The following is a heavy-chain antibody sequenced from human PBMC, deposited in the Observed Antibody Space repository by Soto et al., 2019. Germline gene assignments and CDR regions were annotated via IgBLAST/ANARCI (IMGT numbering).Heavy chain of an antibody. J-gene: IGHJ4*02. CDR2: ITGSGGDT. CDR1: GFTFNNYA. D-gene: IGHD3-10*01. Sequence: EVQLLESGGGLVQPGGSLRLSCAASGFTFNNYAMGWVRQAPGKGLEWVSAITGSGGDTYYLDSVKGRVTISRDNSKNTLFLQVNSLIAEDTAIYYCAKLGSSAWSPHYYFDYWGQGTLVTVSS. CDR3: AKLGSSAWSPHYYFDY. V-gene: IGHV3-23*01.